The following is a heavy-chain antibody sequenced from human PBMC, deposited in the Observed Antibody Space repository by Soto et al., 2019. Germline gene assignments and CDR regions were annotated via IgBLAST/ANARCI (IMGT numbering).Heavy chain of an antibody. CDR3: ARVQWFIIPFDP. CDR2: LTTANGGST. J-gene: IGHJ5*02. Sequence: GSLRLSCAASGFTFSTYAMSWVRQAPGKGLEWVSALTTANGGSTYYADSVKGRFTISRDNSKNTLYLQMNSLRAEDTAVYYCARVQWFIIPFDPWGQGTLVTVSS. V-gene: IGHV3-23*01. CDR1: GFTFSTYA. D-gene: IGHD3-22*01.